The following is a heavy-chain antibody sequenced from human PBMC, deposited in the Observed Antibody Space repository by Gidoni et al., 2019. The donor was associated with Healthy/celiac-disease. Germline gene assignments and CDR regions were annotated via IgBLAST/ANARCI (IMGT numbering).Heavy chain of an antibody. D-gene: IGHD3-3*01. CDR1: GFTFSTYA. J-gene: IGHJ3*02. CDR3: AKGGRTYYDFWSGYSDAFDI. CDR2: ISGSGGST. Sequence: EVQLLESGGGLVQPGGSLILSCAASGFTFSTYAMIWVRQAPGKGLEWVSAISGSGGSTYYADSVKGRFTISRDNAKNTLYLQMNSLRAEDTAVYYCAKGGRTYYDFWSGYSDAFDIWGQGTMVTVSS. V-gene: IGHV3-23*01.